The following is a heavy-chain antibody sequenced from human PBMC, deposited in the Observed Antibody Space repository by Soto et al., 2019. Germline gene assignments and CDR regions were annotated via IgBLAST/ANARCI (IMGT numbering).Heavy chain of an antibody. Sequence: QVQLQESGPGLVKPSQTLSLTCTVSGGSISSGGYYWSWIRQHPGKGLEWIGYIYYSGSTYYNPSLKSLATISVDTSKNQFSLKLRSVTAADTAVYYCAISSGYADWFDPWGQGTLVTVSS. CDR3: AISSGYADWFDP. CDR1: GGSISSGGYY. J-gene: IGHJ5*02. D-gene: IGHD3-22*01. CDR2: IYYSGST. V-gene: IGHV4-31*01.